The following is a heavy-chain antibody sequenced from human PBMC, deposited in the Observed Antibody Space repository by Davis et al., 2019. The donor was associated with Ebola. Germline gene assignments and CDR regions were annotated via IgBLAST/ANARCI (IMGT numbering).Heavy chain of an antibody. J-gene: IGHJ6*02. V-gene: IGHV1-69*10. CDR1: GGTFSSYA. CDR3: ASRASGWYGWEMDV. D-gene: IGHD6-19*01. Sequence: AASVKVSCKASGGTFSSYAISWVRQAPGQGLEWMGGIIPILGIANYAQKFQGRVTITADKSTSTAYMELSSLRSDDTAVYYCASRASGWYGWEMDVWGQGTTVTVSS. CDR2: IIPILGIA.